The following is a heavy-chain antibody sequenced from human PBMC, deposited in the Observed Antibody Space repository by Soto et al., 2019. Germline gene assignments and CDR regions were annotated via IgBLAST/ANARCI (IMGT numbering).Heavy chain of an antibody. D-gene: IGHD2-15*01. V-gene: IGHV4-31*03. CDR1: GGSISSGGYY. J-gene: IGHJ6*02. CDR2: IYYSGST. CDR3: ARVPLYCSGGSCYSRHGMDV. Sequence: QVQLQESGPGLVKPSQTLSLTCTVSGGSISSGGYYWSWIRQHPGKGREWIGYIYYSGSTYYNPSLQSRVTISVDTSKNQFSLKLSSVTAADTAVYYCARVPLYCSGGSCYSRHGMDVWGQGTTVTVSS.